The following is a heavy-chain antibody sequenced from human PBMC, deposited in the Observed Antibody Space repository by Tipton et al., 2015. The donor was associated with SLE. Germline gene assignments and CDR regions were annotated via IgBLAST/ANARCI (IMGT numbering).Heavy chain of an antibody. Sequence: QLVQSGGGSVQPGGSLRLSCAASGFTFSSYGMHWVRQAPGKGLEWVAVIWYDGSNKYYADSVKGRFTISRDNSKNTLYLQMNSLRAEDTAAYYCARSGSYYYGMDVWGQGTTVTVSS. CDR3: ARSGSYYYGMDV. CDR1: GFTFSSYG. CDR2: IWYDGSNK. J-gene: IGHJ6*02. D-gene: IGHD5-12*01. V-gene: IGHV3-33*08.